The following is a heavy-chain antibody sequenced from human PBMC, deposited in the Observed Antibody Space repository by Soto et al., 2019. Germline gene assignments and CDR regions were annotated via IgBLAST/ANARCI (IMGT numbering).Heavy chain of an antibody. CDR1: GDSISVGYY. CDR3: ARDRGSYGMDV. J-gene: IGHJ6*02. Sequence: QVQLQESGPGLVKPSQTQSLTCTVSGDSISVGYYWSWIRQHPGKGLEWIGYVSPSGTTYYNPSLKSRVSISTDTSKNQFSLEVSSVTAADTAVYYCARDRGSYGMDVWGQGTTVTVSS. CDR2: VSPSGTT. V-gene: IGHV4-31*03.